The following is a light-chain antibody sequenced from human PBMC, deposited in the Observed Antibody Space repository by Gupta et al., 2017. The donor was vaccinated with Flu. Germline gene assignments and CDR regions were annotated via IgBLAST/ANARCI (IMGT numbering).Light chain of an antibody. CDR1: QSVSGN. CDR3: QQYNSWPLT. V-gene: IGKV3D-15*01. J-gene: IGKJ4*01. Sequence: EIVMTQSPATLSVSPGERVTLSCRASQSVSGNLAWYQQKPGQAPRLLISGASTRATGIPARFSGSESGTEFTLTISSLQSEDFAVYYCQQYNSWPLTFGGGTKVEIK. CDR2: GAS.